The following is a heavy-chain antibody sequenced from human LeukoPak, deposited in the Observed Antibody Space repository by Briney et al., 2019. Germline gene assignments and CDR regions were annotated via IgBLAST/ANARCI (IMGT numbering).Heavy chain of an antibody. Sequence: ASVKVSCKASGYTFTGYYMHWVRQAPGQGLEWMGWINPNSGGTNYAQKFQGRVTMTRDTSISTAYMELSRLRSDDTAVYYCARVRGSSWYSTNWFDPWGQGTLVTVSS. D-gene: IGHD6-13*01. J-gene: IGHJ5*02. CDR2: INPNSGGT. V-gene: IGHV1-2*02. CDR1: GYTFTGYY. CDR3: ARVRGSSWYSTNWFDP.